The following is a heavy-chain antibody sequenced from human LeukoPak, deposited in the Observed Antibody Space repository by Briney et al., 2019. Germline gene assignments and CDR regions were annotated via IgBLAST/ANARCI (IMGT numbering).Heavy chain of an antibody. CDR3: AKDNVAAAGRYFDY. V-gene: IGHV3-64*04. J-gene: IGHJ4*02. D-gene: IGHD6-13*01. CDR1: GFTFSSYA. Sequence: PGGSLRLSCSASGFTFSSYAMHWVRQAPGKGLEYVSVISSNGGSTYYADSVKGRFTISRDNSKNTLYLQMHSLRAEDTAVYYCAKDNVAAAGRYFDYWGQGTLVTVSS. CDR2: ISSNGGST.